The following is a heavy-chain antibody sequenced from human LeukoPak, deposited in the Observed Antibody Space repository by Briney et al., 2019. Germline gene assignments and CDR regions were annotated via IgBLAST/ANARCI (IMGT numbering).Heavy chain of an antibody. CDR3: ARGSTFIDN. CDR1: GYSFTSYW. CDR2: IYPGDSDT. J-gene: IGHJ4*02. D-gene: IGHD3-16*01. Sequence: GESLRISCKASGYSFTSYWIGWVRQMPGKGLECLGIIYPGDSDTRYSPSFQGQATISADKSISTAYLQWSSLKASDTAMYYCARGSTFIDNWGQGTLVTVSS. V-gene: IGHV5-51*01.